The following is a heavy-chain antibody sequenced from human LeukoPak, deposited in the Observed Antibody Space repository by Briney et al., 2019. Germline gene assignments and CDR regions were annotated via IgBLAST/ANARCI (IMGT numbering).Heavy chain of an antibody. V-gene: IGHV4-38-2*01. CDR2: ILDSGST. J-gene: IGHJ4*02. CDR1: AYSISSAYY. D-gene: IGHD6-19*01. CDR3: ARVSKQWLVESGELIDY. Sequence: SETLSLTCAVSAYSISSAYYWGWIRPPPGKGLEWIGTILDSGSTYYNPSRKSRVTISVDTSKNHFSLKLSSVTAADTAVYYCARVSKQWLVESGELIDYWGQGTLVTVSS.